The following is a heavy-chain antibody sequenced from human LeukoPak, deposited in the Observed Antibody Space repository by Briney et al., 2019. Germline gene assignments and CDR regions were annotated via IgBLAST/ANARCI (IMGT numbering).Heavy chain of an antibody. CDR2: ISKDERTT. D-gene: IGHD6-13*01. J-gene: IGHJ4*02. CDR3: AKDLLRKVAAAGTSDY. CDR1: GFTFGGSW. Sequence: GGSLRLSCAASGFTFGGSWMLWVRQAPGKGLMCVARISKDERTTTYVDSVKGRFTVSRDNSKNTLYLQMNSLRAEDTAVYYCAKDLLRKVAAAGTSDYWGQGTLVTVSS. V-gene: IGHV3-74*03.